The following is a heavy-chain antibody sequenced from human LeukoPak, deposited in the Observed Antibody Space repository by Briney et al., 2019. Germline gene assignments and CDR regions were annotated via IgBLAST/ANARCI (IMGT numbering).Heavy chain of an antibody. J-gene: IGHJ4*02. CDR1: GGSFSGYY. D-gene: IGHD2-21*02. CDR3: ASTTEAAGNCGGDCYPYFDY. V-gene: IGHV4-34*01. CDR2: INHSGST. Sequence: SETLSLTCAVYGGSFSGYYWSWIRQPPGKGLEWLGEINHSGSTNYNPSLKSRVTISVDTSKNQFSLKLSSVTAADTAVYYCASTTEAAGNCGGDCYPYFDYWGQGTLVTVSS.